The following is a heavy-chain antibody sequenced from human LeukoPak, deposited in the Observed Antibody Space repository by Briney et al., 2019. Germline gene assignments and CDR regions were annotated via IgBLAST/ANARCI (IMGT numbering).Heavy chain of an antibody. D-gene: IGHD2-15*01. Sequence: GASVKVSCKASGGSFRTYGFNWVRQAPGQRPEWLGGLIPFFGTPNYAQKFQGRVTITADDSTSTAYMELRSLRSEDTAVYYCALDRSIGYCSGGSCYTEDAFDIWGQGTMVTVSS. V-gene: IGHV1-69*13. CDR3: ALDRSIGYCSGGSCYTEDAFDI. J-gene: IGHJ3*02. CDR1: GGSFRTYG. CDR2: LIPFFGTP.